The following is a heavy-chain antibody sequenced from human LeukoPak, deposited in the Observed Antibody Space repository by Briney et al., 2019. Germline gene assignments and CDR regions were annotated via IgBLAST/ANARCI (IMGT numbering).Heavy chain of an antibody. V-gene: IGHV2-5*02. CDR3: AHVDSSGYYLLFDY. CDR1: GFSLSTSGVG. CDR2: IYWDDDK. J-gene: IGHJ4*02. D-gene: IGHD3-22*01. Sequence: VSGPTLVNPTQTLTLTCTFSGFSLSTSGVGVGWIRQPPGKALEWFALIYWDDDKRYSPSLKSRLTITKDTSKNQVVLTMTNMDPVDTATYYCAHVDSSGYYLLFDYWGQGTLVTVSS.